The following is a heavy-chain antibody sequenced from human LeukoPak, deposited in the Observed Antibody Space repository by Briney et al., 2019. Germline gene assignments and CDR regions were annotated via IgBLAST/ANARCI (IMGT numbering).Heavy chain of an antibody. J-gene: IGHJ5*02. Sequence: NPSETLSLTCAVYGGSFSGYYWSWIRQPPGKGLEWIAEINHSGSTNYNPSLKSRVTISVDTSQSQFSLRLSSVTAADTAMYYCTRLGLGDEACWFDPWGQGTLVTVSS. V-gene: IGHV4-34*01. D-gene: IGHD3-10*01. CDR1: GGSFSGYY. CDR2: INHSGST. CDR3: TRLGLGDEACWFDP.